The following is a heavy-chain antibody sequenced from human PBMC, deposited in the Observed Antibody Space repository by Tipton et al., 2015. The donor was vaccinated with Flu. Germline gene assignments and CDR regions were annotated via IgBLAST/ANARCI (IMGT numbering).Heavy chain of an antibody. CDR1: GYIFTSYG. V-gene: IGHV1-18*01. Sequence: QLVQSGAEVKKPGASVKVSCKASGYIFTSYGISWVRQAPGQGVEWMGWISAHNGNTKYAQKLQGRVTMTTDTSTSTAYMELRSLRSDDTAVYYWARKGRYGDYATSAFDIWGQGTMVTVSS. J-gene: IGHJ3*02. CDR3: ARKGRYGDYATSAFDI. D-gene: IGHD4-17*01. CDR2: ISAHNGNT.